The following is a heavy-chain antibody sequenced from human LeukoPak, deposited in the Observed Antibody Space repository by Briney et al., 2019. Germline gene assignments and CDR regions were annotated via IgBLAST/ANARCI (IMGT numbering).Heavy chain of an antibody. CDR3: VKDEDLYSPTWYLFED. CDR1: GFTFSSYA. CDR2: ITSSGASA. V-gene: IGHV3-23*01. Sequence: GGSLRLSCVASGFTFSSYAMTWVRQAPGKGLEWVSGITSSGASAYYAASVKGRFTVSRDNSENTLYLQINNLSAEDSGTYYCVKDEDLYSPTWYLFEDWDQGTLVTVSS. J-gene: IGHJ4*02. D-gene: IGHD5-12*01.